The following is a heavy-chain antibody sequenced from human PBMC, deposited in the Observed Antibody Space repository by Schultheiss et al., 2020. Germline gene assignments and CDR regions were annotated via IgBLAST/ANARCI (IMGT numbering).Heavy chain of an antibody. J-gene: IGHJ6*02. Sequence: SETLSLTCVVSGGSISSDGYTWSWIRQPPGKGLEWIGCIFHSDTTYYNPSLKSRVTISVDTSKNQFSLKLSSVTAADTAVYYCAREKSYGDRPTDYYGMDVWGQGTTVTVSS. CDR3: AREKSYGDRPTDYYGMDV. V-gene: IGHV4-30-2*01. D-gene: IGHD4-17*01. CDR1: GGSISSDGYT. CDR2: IFHSDTT.